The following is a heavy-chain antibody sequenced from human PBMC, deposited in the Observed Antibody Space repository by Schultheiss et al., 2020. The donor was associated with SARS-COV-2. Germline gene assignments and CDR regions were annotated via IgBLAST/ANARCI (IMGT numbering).Heavy chain of an antibody. CDR2: ISAYNGNT. V-gene: IGHV1-18*01. CDR1: GYTFTSYG. Sequence: ASVKVSCKASGYTFTSYGISWVRQAPGQGLEWMGWISAYNGNTNYAQKRQGRVTMTTDTSTSTAYMELRSLRSDDTAVYYCARFRRSVAARQEAGWFDPWGQGTLVTVSS. CDR3: ARFRRSVAARQEAGWFDP. D-gene: IGHD6-6*01. J-gene: IGHJ5*02.